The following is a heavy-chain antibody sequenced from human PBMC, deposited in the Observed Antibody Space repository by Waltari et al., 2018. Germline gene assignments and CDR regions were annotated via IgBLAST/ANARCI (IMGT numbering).Heavy chain of an antibody. CDR3: ARDYDSSGYYYVGGNFDY. J-gene: IGHJ4*02. CDR1: GYSISSGYY. CDR2: IYHSGVT. V-gene: IGHV4-38-2*02. Sequence: QVQLQESGPGLVKPSETLSLTCAVSGYSISSGYYWGWIRQPPGKGLEWIGSIYHSGVTYYNPSLKSRFTISVDTSKNQFSLKLSSVTAADTAVYYCARDYDSSGYYYVGGNFDYWGQGTLVTVSS. D-gene: IGHD3-22*01.